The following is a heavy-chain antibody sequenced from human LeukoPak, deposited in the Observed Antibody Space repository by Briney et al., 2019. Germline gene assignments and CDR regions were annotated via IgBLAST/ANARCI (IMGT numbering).Heavy chain of an antibody. V-gene: IGHV4-59*01. Sequence: ASETLSLTCTVSGGSISSYYWSWIRQPPGKGLEWIGYIYYGGSTNYNPSLKSRVTISVDTSKNQFSLKLSSVTAADTAVYYCARENQGIAAAGTDYYGMDVWGQGTTVTVSS. CDR1: GGSISSYY. J-gene: IGHJ6*02. CDR2: IYYGGST. CDR3: ARENQGIAAAGTDYYGMDV. D-gene: IGHD6-13*01.